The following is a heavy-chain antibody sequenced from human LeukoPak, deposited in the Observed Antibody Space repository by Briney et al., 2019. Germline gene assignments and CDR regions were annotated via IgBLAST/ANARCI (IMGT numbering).Heavy chain of an antibody. CDR2: IYYSGST. CDR3: ARLIAVVGRYYYYGMDV. D-gene: IGHD6-19*01. CDR1: AGSISSYY. V-gene: IGHV4-59*01. Sequence: SETLSLTCTVSAGSISSYYWSWIRQPPGKGLEWIGYIYYSGSTNYNPSLKSRVTISVDTSKNQFSLKLSSVTAADTAVYYCARLIAVVGRYYYYGMDVWGQGTTVTVSS. J-gene: IGHJ6*02.